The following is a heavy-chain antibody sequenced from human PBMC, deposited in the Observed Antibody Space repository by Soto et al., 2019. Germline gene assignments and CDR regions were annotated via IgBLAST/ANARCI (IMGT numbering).Heavy chain of an antibody. D-gene: IGHD3-10*01. V-gene: IGHV1-18*01. CDR3: ARDESVLWFGEPGAY. Sequence: QVQLVQSGAEVKKPGASVKVSCKASGYTFTSYGISWVRQAPGQGLEWMGWISAYNGNTNYAQKLEGRVTMTTDTSTSTAYMELRSLRSDDTAVYYCARDESVLWFGEPGAYWGQGTLVTVSS. CDR2: ISAYNGNT. CDR1: GYTFTSYG. J-gene: IGHJ4*02.